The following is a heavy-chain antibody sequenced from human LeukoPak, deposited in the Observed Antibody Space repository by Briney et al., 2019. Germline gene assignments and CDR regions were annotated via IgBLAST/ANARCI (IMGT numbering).Heavy chain of an antibody. CDR2: ISYDGSNK. V-gene: IGHV3-30-3*01. CDR1: GFTFSSYA. Sequence: PGGSLRLSCAASGFTFSSYAMHWVRQAPGKGLEWVAVISYDGSNKYYADSVKGRFTISRDNSKNTLYLQMNSLRAEDTAVYYCARVGPGDAFDIWGQGTMVTVSS. J-gene: IGHJ3*02. CDR3: ARVGPGDAFDI.